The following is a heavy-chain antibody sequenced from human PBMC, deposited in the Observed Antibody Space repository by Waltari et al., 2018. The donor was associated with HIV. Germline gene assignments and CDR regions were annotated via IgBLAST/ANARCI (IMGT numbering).Heavy chain of an antibody. V-gene: IGHV3-30*04. CDR1: GFTFSHYA. J-gene: IGHJ6*02. D-gene: IGHD2-2*01. CDR3: ARGRDNYASDYGLDV. Sequence: EQLAESGGGVVQPGGSLRLSCAASGFTFSHYALHWVRQAPVKGLEWLEVIPYDGSNEDYADSVRGRLTISRDNSKDTLNLQMNSLRVEDTAVYYCARGRDNYASDYGLDVWGQGTAVTVSS. CDR2: IPYDGSNE.